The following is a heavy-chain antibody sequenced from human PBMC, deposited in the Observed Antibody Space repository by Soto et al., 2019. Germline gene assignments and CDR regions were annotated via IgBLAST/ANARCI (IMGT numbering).Heavy chain of an antibody. J-gene: IGHJ4*02. CDR3: TRHARALGRLSLFEY. Sequence: PGGVLGLSCAASWFNVNSVYMNWGRQPPGKGLECVASIYTGENTYYADSVRGRFTISSNKSKNTLYFQLSSLRIEDTAVYYCTRHARALGRLSLFEYCGQGVPVTVSS. CDR2: IYTGENT. CDR1: WFNVNSVY. D-gene: IGHD1-26*01. V-gene: IGHV3-53*01.